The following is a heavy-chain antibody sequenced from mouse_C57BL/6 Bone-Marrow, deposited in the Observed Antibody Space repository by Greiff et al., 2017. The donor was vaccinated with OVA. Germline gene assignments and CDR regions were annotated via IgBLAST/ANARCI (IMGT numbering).Heavy chain of an antibody. CDR3: ARRVPTVVDWYFDV. V-gene: IGHV1-15*01. Sequence: QVQLQQSGAELVRPGASVTLSCKASGYTFTDYEMHWVKQTPVHGLEWIGAIDPETGGTAYNQKFKGKAILTADKSSSTAYMELRSLTSEDSAVYYCARRVPTVVDWYFDVWGTGTTVTVSS. D-gene: IGHD1-1*01. CDR2: IDPETGGT. CDR1: GYTFTDYE. J-gene: IGHJ1*03.